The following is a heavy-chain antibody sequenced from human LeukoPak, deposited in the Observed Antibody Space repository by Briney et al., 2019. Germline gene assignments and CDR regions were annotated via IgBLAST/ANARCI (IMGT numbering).Heavy chain of an antibody. CDR1: GYTLTELS. J-gene: IGHJ6*02. CDR2: FDPEDGET. D-gene: IGHD6-13*01. V-gene: IGHV1-24*01. Sequence: ASVKVSCKVSGYTLTELSMHWVRQAPGKGLEWMGGFDPEDGETIYAQKFQGRVTMTEDTSTDTAYMELSSLRSEDTAVYYCARAKYSSSWSRPVYYYGMDVWGQGTTVTVSS. CDR3: ARAKYSSSWSRPVYYYGMDV.